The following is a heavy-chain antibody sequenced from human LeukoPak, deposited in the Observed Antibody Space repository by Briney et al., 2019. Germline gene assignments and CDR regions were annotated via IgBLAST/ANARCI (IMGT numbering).Heavy chain of an antibody. Sequence: GGSLRLSCAASGFTFSSYGMHWVRQAPGKWLEWESVIWYDGSHKYYADSVKGRFTISRDNSTNTLHLQMNSLRAEDTAVYYCARDLLLWFGELSGDSDYWGQGTLVTVSS. J-gene: IGHJ4*02. CDR2: IWYDGSHK. D-gene: IGHD3-10*01. CDR1: GFTFSSYG. V-gene: IGHV3-33*01. CDR3: ARDLLLWFGELSGDSDY.